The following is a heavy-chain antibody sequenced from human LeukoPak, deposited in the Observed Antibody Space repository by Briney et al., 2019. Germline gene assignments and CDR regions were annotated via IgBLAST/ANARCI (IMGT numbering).Heavy chain of an antibody. D-gene: IGHD6-13*01. CDR3: ARFVSSSSWYWYFDL. Sequence: PSQTLSLTCAVSGGSISSGGYSWSWIRQPPGKGLEWIGYIYYSGSTYYNPSLKSRVTISVDTSKNQFSLKLSSVTAADTAVYYCARFVSSSSWYWYFDLWGRGTLVTVSS. CDR2: IYYSGST. J-gene: IGHJ2*01. V-gene: IGHV4-30-4*07. CDR1: GGSISSGGYS.